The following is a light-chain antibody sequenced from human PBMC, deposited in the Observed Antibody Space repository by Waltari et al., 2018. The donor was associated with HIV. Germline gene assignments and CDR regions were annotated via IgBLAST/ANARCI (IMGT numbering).Light chain of an antibody. V-gene: IGLV2-23*02. Sequence: QSALTPHASVSGSPGQAITISCTGTSNALGRYDLVPWYQHQPGRAPKLIIYDVTKWPSGVSHRFSGSKSGATASLTISGLQAEDEADYYCCSYAGITTWVFGGGTKVTVL. CDR2: DVT. CDR1: SNALGRYDL. J-gene: IGLJ3*02. CDR3: CSYAGITTWV.